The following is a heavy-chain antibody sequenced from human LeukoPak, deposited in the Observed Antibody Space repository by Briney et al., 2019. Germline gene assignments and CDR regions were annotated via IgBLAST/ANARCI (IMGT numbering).Heavy chain of an antibody. D-gene: IGHD3-22*01. CDR3: ARERYDSSGYYKIDY. Sequence: SETLSLTCTVSGGSISSSSYYWGWIRQPPGKGLEWIGSIYYSGSTYYNPSLKSRVTISVDTSKNQFSLKLSSVTAADTAVYYCARERYDSSGYYKIDYWGQGTLVTVSS. J-gene: IGHJ4*02. V-gene: IGHV4-39*07. CDR2: IYYSGST. CDR1: GGSISSSSYY.